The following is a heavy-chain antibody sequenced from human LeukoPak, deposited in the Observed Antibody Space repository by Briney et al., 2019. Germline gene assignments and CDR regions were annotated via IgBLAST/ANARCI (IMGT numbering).Heavy chain of an antibody. CDR1: GGSISSYY. CDR3: ARQDGDFWSGYYFDY. D-gene: IGHD3-3*01. J-gene: IGHJ4*02. V-gene: IGHV4-59*08. CDR2: IYYSGST. Sequence: PSETLSLTCTVSGGSISSYYWSWIRQPPGKGLEWIGYIYYSGSTNYNPSLKSRVTISVDTSKNQFSLKLSSVTAADTAVYYCARQDGDFWSGYYFDYWGQGTLVTVSS.